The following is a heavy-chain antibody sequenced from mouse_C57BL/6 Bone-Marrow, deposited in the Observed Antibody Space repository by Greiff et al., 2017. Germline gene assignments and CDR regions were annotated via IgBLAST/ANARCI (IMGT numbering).Heavy chain of an antibody. CDR1: GYTFTSYW. D-gene: IGHD1-1*01. Sequence: VQLQQPGAELVKPGASVKLSCKASGYTFTSYWMRWVKQRPGQGLEWIGMIHPNSGSTNYNEKFKSKATLTVDKSSSTAYMQLSSLTSEDSAVYYCARFSQLRGDYAMDYWGQGTSVTVSS. J-gene: IGHJ4*01. V-gene: IGHV1-64*01. CDR3: ARFSQLRGDYAMDY. CDR2: IHPNSGST.